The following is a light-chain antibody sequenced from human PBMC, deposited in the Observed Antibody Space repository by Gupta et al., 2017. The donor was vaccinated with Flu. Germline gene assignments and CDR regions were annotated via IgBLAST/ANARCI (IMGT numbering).Light chain of an antibody. CDR2: EVN. V-gene: IGLV2-14*03. CDR1: KGDVGDYNY. J-gene: IGLJ1*01. Sequence: QSALTQPASVSGPPGQPITISCTGTKGDVGDYNYVSWDQQHPGKAPKLIIYEVNKRPSGLSDRFSGSKSGNTASLTISGLQAEDEADYYCSSYRNGNTLVFGTGIKVTVL. CDR3: SSYRNGNTLV.